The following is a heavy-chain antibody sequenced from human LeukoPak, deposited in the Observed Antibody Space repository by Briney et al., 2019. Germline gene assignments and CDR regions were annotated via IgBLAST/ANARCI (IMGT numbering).Heavy chain of an antibody. CDR3: ARQTGTKRTYYYYYYGMDV. D-gene: IGHD1-7*01. CDR1: GGAISSYY. CDR2: IYSSGST. Sequence: SETLSLTCTVSGGAISSYYWSWIRQPAGKGLEWIGRIYSSGSTNYNTSLKSRVTMSVDTSKNQFSLKLSSVTAADTAVYYCARQTGTKRTYYYYYYGMDVWGQGTTVTVSS. J-gene: IGHJ6*02. V-gene: IGHV4-4*07.